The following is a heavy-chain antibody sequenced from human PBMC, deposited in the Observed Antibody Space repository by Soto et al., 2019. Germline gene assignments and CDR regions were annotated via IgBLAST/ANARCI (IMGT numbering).Heavy chain of an antibody. Sequence: SETLSLTCAVYGGSFSGYYWSWIRQPPGKGLEWIGYINHSGSTNYNPSLKSRVTISVDTSKNQFSLKLSSVTAADTAVYYCARGWGYYFDYWGQGTLVTVSS. CDR2: INHSGST. CDR3: ARGWGYYFDY. J-gene: IGHJ4*02. D-gene: IGHD3-16*01. V-gene: IGHV4-34*01. CDR1: GGSFSGYY.